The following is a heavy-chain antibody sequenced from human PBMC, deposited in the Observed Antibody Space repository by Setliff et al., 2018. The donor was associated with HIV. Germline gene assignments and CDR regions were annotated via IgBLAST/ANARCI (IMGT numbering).Heavy chain of an antibody. D-gene: IGHD3-10*01. V-gene: IGHV3-30*18. CDR1: GFTFSSYG. Sequence: PGGSLRLSCAASGFTFSSYGMHWVRQAPGKGLEWVAVMSLGRGMQYYRDSAKGRFTISRDSSKNTLYLQMDSLRVDDTAVYYCVKDVSWPASWGQGTLVTVSS. CDR3: VKDVSWPAS. CDR2: MSLGRGMQ. J-gene: IGHJ5*02.